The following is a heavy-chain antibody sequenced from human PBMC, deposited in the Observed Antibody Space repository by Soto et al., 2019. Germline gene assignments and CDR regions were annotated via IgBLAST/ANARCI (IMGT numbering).Heavy chain of an antibody. CDR2: IIPILGIA. J-gene: IGHJ4*02. Sequence: QVQLVQSGAEVKKPGSSVKVSCKASGGTFSSYSISWVRQAPGQGLEWMGRIIPILGIANYAQKFQGRVTITADKSTSTAYMELSSLRAEDTAVYYCARDFSSTSRPRPGYWGQGTLVTVSS. CDR3: ARDFSSTSRPRPGY. D-gene: IGHD2-2*01. V-gene: IGHV1-69*08. CDR1: GGTFSSYS.